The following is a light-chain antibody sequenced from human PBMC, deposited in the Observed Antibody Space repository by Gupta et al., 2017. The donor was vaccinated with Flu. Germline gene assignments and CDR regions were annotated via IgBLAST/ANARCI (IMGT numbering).Light chain of an antibody. CDR2: AAS. Sequence: DIQMTQSPSSLSASVGDRVTITCRASQSISSYLNWYQQKPGKAPKLLIYAASSLQSGVPSRFSGSGSGTDFTLTISSLQPEDFATYYCQQSYSTPPAYTFGQGTXLEIK. CDR3: QQSYSTPPAYT. V-gene: IGKV1-39*01. J-gene: IGKJ2*01. CDR1: QSISSY.